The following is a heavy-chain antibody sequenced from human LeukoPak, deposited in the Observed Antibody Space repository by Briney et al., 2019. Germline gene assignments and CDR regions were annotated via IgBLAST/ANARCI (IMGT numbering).Heavy chain of an antibody. V-gene: IGHV1-69*01. CDR1: GGTFSSYA. J-gene: IGHJ5*02. Sequence: GASVKVSCKASGGTFSSYAISWVRQAPGQGLEWMGGIIPIFGTANYAQKFQGRVTITADESTSTAYMELSSLRSEDTAVYYCARRTLGRDGSVNWFDPWGQGTLVTVSS. D-gene: IGHD5-24*01. CDR3: ARRTLGRDGSVNWFDP. CDR2: IIPIFGTA.